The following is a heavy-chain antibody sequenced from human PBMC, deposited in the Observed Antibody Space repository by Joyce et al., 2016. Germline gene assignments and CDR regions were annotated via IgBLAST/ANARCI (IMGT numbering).Heavy chain of an antibody. V-gene: IGHV4-39*01. CDR2: MYYSGNT. D-gene: IGHD2-15*01. Sequence: LHLQESGPGLVKPSETLSLTCAVSGGSISRSSYYWGWIRQPSGKGLEWIGSMYYSGNTHYNPSLESRVTMIADTSKNQFSLKVTSVTAADTAVYYCARGLMRTSCYSNWGQGTLVTVSS. CDR3: ARGLMRTSCYSN. J-gene: IGHJ4*02. CDR1: GGSISRSSYY.